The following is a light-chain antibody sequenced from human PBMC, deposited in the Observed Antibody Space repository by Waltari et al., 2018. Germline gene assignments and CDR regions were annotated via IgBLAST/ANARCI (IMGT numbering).Light chain of an antibody. CDR3: QQHYTIPPT. CDR2: DAS. V-gene: IGKV1-33*01. Sequence: DIQMTQSPSSLSASVGDRVTITCHASQDISDYLNWYQQKPGKAPKLLIFDASNVETGVPSRYSGSGSGTDFTFTISSLQPDDIATFFCQQHYTIPPTFGPGTRVDFK. CDR1: QDISDY. J-gene: IGKJ3*01.